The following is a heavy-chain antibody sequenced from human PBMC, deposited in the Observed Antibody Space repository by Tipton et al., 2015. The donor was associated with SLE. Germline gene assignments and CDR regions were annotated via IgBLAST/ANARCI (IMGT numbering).Heavy chain of an antibody. J-gene: IGHJ4*02. CDR1: GFTFSSYA. CDR2: ISYDGSNK. CDR3: ARDLQADYFDY. D-gene: IGHD6-25*01. V-gene: IGHV3-30*04. Sequence: SLRLSCAASGFTFSSYAMHWVRQAPGKGLEWVAVISYDGSNKYYADSVKGRFTISRDNSKNTLYLQMNSLRAEDTAVYYCARDLQADYFDYWGQGTLVTVSS.